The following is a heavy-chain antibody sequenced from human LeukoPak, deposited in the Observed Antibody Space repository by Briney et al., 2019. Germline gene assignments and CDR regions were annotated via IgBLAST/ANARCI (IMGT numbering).Heavy chain of an antibody. CDR1: GFTFDDYG. D-gene: IGHD3-16*01. Sequence: GGSLRLSCAASGFTFDDYGMSWVRQAPGKGLGWVSGINWNGGSTGYADSVKGRFTISRDNAKNSLYLQMNSLRVEDTAVYYCAKAPRFGDHATEYYYYYMHVWGKGTTVTVSS. V-gene: IGHV3-20*04. CDR3: AKAPRFGDHATEYYYYYMHV. CDR2: INWNGGST. J-gene: IGHJ6*03.